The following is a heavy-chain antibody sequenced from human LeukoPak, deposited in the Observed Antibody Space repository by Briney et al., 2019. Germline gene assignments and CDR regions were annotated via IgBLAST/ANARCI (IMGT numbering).Heavy chain of an antibody. CDR3: VIDPYYDSSGSDY. CDR1: GFTFSSYA. J-gene: IGHJ4*02. Sequence: PGGSLRLSCAGSGFTFSSYAMSWVRQAPGKGLEWVSAISGSGASPYYADSVKGRFTISRDNSKNTLYLQMNSLRVEDTAVYFCVIDPYYDSSGSDYWGQGTLVTVSS. CDR2: ISGSGASP. D-gene: IGHD3-22*01. V-gene: IGHV3-23*01.